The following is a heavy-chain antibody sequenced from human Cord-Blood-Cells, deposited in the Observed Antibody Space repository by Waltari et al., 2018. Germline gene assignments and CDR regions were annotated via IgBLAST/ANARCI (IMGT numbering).Heavy chain of an antibody. D-gene: IGHD2-21*02. Sequence: QVQLVQSGAVVKKPGASVKVSCKASGYTFTGYYMHWVRQAPGQGLEWMGWINPNSGGTNYAQKFQGWVTMTRDTSISTAYMELSRLRSDDTAVYYCARAICGGDCYPLDGMDVWGQGTTVTVSS. J-gene: IGHJ6*02. V-gene: IGHV1-2*04. CDR1: GYTFTGYY. CDR3: ARAICGGDCYPLDGMDV. CDR2: INPNSGGT.